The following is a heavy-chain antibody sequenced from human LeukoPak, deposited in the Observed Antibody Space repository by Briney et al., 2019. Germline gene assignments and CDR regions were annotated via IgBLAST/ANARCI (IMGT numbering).Heavy chain of an antibody. CDR2: IYPGDSDT. J-gene: IGHJ4*02. Sequence: GESLKISCKGSGYRITSYWIAWVRQMPGKGLEWIGIIYPGDSDTRYSPSFQGQVTISADKSISTAYLQWSSLKASDTAMYYCARHFRSNGDFGPPDYWGKGTLVTVSS. V-gene: IGHV5-51*01. D-gene: IGHD4-17*01. CDR1: GYRITSYW. CDR3: ARHFRSNGDFGPPDY.